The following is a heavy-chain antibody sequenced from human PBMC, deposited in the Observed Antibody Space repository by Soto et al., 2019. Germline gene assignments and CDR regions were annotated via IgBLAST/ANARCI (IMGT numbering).Heavy chain of an antibody. D-gene: IGHD3-10*01. Sequence: EAQLVESGGGLVQPEGSLRISCEVSGFSPSYYAMHWVRQAPGKGLEWVSIISGDGGGTYYADSVKGRFTVSRDKSKYTVYLEMNSLRVEDTAIYYCAKEDGWFGGVWNNGMDVWGQGTTVTVSS. CDR2: ISGDGGGT. J-gene: IGHJ6*02. V-gene: IGHV3-23*04. CDR1: GFSPSYYA. CDR3: AKEDGWFGGVWNNGMDV.